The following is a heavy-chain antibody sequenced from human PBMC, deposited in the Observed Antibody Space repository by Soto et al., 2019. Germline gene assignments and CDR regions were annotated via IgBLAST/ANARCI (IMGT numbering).Heavy chain of an antibody. V-gene: IGHV1-18*04. Sequence: QVQLVQSGAEVKKPGASVKVPCKASGYTFTSYGISWVRQAPGQGLEWMGWISAYNGNTNYAQKLQGRVTMTTDTSTSTAYMELRSLRSDDTAVYYCARDPVLRYFDWLPLCGMDVWGQGTTVTVSS. D-gene: IGHD3-9*01. CDR1: GYTFTSYG. CDR2: ISAYNGNT. CDR3: ARDPVLRYFDWLPLCGMDV. J-gene: IGHJ6*02.